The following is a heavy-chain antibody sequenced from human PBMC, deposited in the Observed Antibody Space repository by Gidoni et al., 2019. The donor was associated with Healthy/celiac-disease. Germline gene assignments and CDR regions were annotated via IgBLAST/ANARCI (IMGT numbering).Heavy chain of an antibody. J-gene: IGHJ3*02. D-gene: IGHD3-22*01. Sequence: QLQLQESGPGLVKPSETLSLTCTVSGGSISSSSYYWGWIRQPPGKGLEWIGSIYYSGSTYYNPSLKSRVTISVDTSKNQFSMKRSSGTAADTAVYYCARRAYYYDSSEADAFDIWGQGTMVTVSS. CDR3: ARRAYYYDSSEADAFDI. V-gene: IGHV4-39*01. CDR2: IYYSGST. CDR1: GGSISSSSYY.